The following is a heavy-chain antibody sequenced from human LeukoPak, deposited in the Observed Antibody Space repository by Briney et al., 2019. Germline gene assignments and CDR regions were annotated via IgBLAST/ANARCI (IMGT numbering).Heavy chain of an antibody. CDR1: GYSISSAYY. Sequence: PSETLSLTCTVSGYSISSAYYWGWIRQSPGKGLEWSGIFHYSGSTSYNPSLKSRVTISVDTSKNQFSLKMSSVTAADTAVYYCARGSGYYGSGSYYARMYYFDYWGQGTLVTVSS. J-gene: IGHJ4*02. V-gene: IGHV4-38-2*02. D-gene: IGHD3-10*01. CDR2: FHYSGST. CDR3: ARGSGYYGSGSYYARMYYFDY.